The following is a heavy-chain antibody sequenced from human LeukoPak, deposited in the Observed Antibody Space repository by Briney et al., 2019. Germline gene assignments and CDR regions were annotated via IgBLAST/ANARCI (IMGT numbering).Heavy chain of an antibody. CDR1: GFTFSSYA. D-gene: IGHD2-15*01. CDR2: ISGSGGST. Sequence: GGSLRLSCAASGFTFSSYAMHWVCQAPGKGLEWVSAISGSGGSTYYADSVKGRFTISRDNSKNTLYLQMNSLRAEDTAVYYCVRVVAAIPYYYYGMDVWGQGTTVTVSS. V-gene: IGHV3-23*01. J-gene: IGHJ6*02. CDR3: VRVVAAIPYYYYGMDV.